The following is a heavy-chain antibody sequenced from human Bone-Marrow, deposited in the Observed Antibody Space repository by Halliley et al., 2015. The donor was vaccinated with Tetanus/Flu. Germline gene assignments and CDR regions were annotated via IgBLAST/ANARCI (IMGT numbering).Heavy chain of an antibody. J-gene: IGHJ6*02. Sequence: TLSLTCAVYGGSFGDSGYYWNWCCQPPGKGLEWIGEIIPYGNINYNQSLQSRVTISVDTSKNQFSLKLSSVSAADTAVYYCARGHRVSNGWGTYDNSGMDAWGQGTAVSVSS. CDR2: IIPYGNI. V-gene: IGHV4-34*01. D-gene: IGHD6-19*01. CDR3: ARGHRVSNGWGTYDNSGMDA. CDR1: GGSFGDSGYY.